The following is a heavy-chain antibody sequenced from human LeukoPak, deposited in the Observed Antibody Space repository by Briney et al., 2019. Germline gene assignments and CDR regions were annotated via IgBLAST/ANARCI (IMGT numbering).Heavy chain of an antibody. V-gene: IGHV3-7*01. J-gene: IGHJ3*02. D-gene: IGHD3-16*01. Sequence: GGSLRLSCAASGFTFSSYWMSWVRQAPGKGLEWVANIKQDGSEKYYVDSVKGRFTISRDNAKNSLYLQMNSLRAEDTAVYYCARPQTRGRYGGSREAFDIWGQGTMVTVSS. CDR3: ARPQTRGRYGGSREAFDI. CDR2: IKQDGSEK. CDR1: GFTFSSYW.